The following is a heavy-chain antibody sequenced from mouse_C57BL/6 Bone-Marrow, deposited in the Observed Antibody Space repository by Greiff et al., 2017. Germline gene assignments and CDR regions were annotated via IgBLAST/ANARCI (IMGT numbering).Heavy chain of an antibody. CDR3: TTNGYYGYAMDY. J-gene: IGHJ4*01. Sequence: EVQLQQSGAELVRPGASVKLSCTASGFNIKDDYMHWVKQRPEQGLEWIGWIDPENGDTEYASKFQGKATITADTSSNTAYLQLSSLTSEGTAVYYCTTNGYYGYAMDYWGQGTSVTVSS. CDR1: GFNIKDDY. CDR2: IDPENGDT. V-gene: IGHV14-4*01. D-gene: IGHD2-3*01.